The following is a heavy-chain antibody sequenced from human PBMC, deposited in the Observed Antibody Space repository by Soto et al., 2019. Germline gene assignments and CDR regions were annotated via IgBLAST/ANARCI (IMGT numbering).Heavy chain of an antibody. D-gene: IGHD6-13*01. CDR1: GYTFTSYG. Sequence: GASVKVSCKASGYTFTSYGIHWVRQAPGQRLEWMGWINAANGDTIYSPKFQGRVTITRDTSASTAYMELCSLRSEDTDLYYCVRRHVSATGIDWFDPWGQGTLVTVSS. CDR3: VRRHVSATGIDWFDP. CDR2: INAANGDT. J-gene: IGHJ5*02. V-gene: IGHV1-3*01.